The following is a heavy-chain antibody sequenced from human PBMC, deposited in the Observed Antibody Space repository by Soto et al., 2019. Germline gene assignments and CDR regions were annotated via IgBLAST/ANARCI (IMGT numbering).Heavy chain of an antibody. J-gene: IGHJ5*02. CDR2: INAGNGNT. Sequence: QVQLVQSGAEVKKPGASVKVSCKASGYTFTSYAMHWVRQAPGQRLEWMGWINAGNGNTKYSQKFQGRVTITRDTSASTASMELSSLRSEDTAVYYCASQYSGSEEVGWFDPWGQGTLVTVSS. CDR1: GYTFTSYA. CDR3: ASQYSGSEEVGWFDP. V-gene: IGHV1-3*01. D-gene: IGHD5-12*01.